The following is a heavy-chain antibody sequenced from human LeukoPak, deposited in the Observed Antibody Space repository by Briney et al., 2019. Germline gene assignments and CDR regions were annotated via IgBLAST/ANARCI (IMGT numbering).Heavy chain of an antibody. CDR2: IIPIFGTA. D-gene: IGHD3-10*01. J-gene: IGHJ5*02. CDR1: GGTFSSYA. CDR3: ARVARPYYLPLGSFDP. Sequence: SVKVSCKASGGTFSSYAISWVGQAPGQGLEWVGGIIPIFGTANYAQKFQGRVTITADESTSTAYMELSSLRSEDTAVYYCARVARPYYLPLGSFDPWGQGTLVTVSS. V-gene: IGHV1-69*13.